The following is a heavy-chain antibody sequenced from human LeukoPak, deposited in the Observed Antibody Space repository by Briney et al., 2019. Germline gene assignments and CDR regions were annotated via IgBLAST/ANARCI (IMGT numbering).Heavy chain of an antibody. CDR3: ANAGFRREVMVYAKYDIDV. CDR1: GFTFITYA. CDR2: ISGSGDNT. V-gene: IGHV3-23*01. D-gene: IGHD2-8*01. J-gene: IGHJ6*03. Sequence: GGSLRLSCAASGFTFITYAMSWVRQAPGKGLEWVSAISGSGDNTYYADSVKGRFTISRDNSKNTLYLQTNSLRPEDTAVYYCANAGFRREVMVYAKYDIDVWGKGTTVTVSS.